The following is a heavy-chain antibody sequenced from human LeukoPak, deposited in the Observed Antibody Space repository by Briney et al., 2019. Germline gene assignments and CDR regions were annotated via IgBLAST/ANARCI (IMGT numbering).Heavy chain of an antibody. V-gene: IGHV4-61*02. CDR1: GGSISSGSYY. CDR2: IYTSGST. J-gene: IGHJ3*02. CDR3: ARPAVAGPYAFDI. D-gene: IGHD6-19*01. Sequence: PSQTLSLTCTVSGGSISSGSYYWSWIRQPAGKGLEWIGRIYTSGSTNYNPSLKSRATISVDTSKNQFSLKLSSVTAADTAVYYCARPAVAGPYAFDIWGQGTMVTVSS.